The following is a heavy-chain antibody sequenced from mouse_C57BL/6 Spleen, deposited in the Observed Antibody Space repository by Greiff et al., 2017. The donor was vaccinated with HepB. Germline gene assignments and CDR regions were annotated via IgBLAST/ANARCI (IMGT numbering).Heavy chain of an antibody. CDR1: GYAFSSYW. J-gene: IGHJ1*03. D-gene: IGHD1-1*02. CDR2: IYPGDGDT. CDR3: ARGALWDWYFDV. V-gene: IGHV1-80*01. Sequence: VQGVESGAELVKPGASVKISCKASGYAFSSYWMNWVKQRPGKGLEWIGQIYPGDGDTNYNGKFKGKATLTADKSSSTAYMQLSSLTSEDSAVYFCARGALWDWYFDVWGTGTTVTVSS.